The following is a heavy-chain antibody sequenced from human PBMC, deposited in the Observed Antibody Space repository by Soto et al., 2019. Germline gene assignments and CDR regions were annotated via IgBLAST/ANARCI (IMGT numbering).Heavy chain of an antibody. V-gene: IGHV3-30*03. Sequence: QVQLVESGGGVVQPGRSLRLSCAASGFTLSTYDMHWVRQAPGKGLEWGTLMSFDESNKYYADSVKGRFTISRDNSKNTLYLQMNSLRAEDTAVYYCARGRLPNEYWGQGTLVTVSS. CDR1: GFTLSTYD. CDR2: MSFDESNK. D-gene: IGHD4-17*01. CDR3: ARGRLPNEY. J-gene: IGHJ4*02.